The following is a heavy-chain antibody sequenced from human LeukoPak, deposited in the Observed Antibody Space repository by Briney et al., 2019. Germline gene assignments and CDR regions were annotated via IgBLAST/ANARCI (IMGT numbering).Heavy chain of an antibody. D-gene: IGHD2-8*01. CDR1: GFTFSSYE. CDR3: ASSLGCRRRSSRTDGY. CDR2: ISSSGSTI. J-gene: IGHJ4*02. Sequence: GSLRLSCAASGFTFSSYEMNWVRQAPGKGLEWVSYISSSGSTIYYADSVKGRFTISRDNAKNSLYLQMNSLRAEDTAVYYCASSLGCRRRSSRTDGYWGQGTLVTVSS. V-gene: IGHV3-48*03.